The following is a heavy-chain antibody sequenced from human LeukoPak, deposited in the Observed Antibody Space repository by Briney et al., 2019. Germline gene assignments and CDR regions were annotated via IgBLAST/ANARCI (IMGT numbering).Heavy chain of an antibody. Sequence: SETLSLTCAVYGGSFSGYYWSWIRQPPGKGLEWIGEINHSGSTNYNPSLKSRVTISVDTSKNQFSLKLSSVTAADTAVYYCARARILLWFGESPHRWFDPWGQGTLVTVSS. D-gene: IGHD3-10*01. V-gene: IGHV4-34*01. CDR3: ARARILLWFGESPHRWFDP. CDR1: GGSFSGYY. J-gene: IGHJ5*02. CDR2: INHSGST.